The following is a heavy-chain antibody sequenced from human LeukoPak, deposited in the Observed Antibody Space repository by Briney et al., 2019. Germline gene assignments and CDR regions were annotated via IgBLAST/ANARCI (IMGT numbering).Heavy chain of an antibody. CDR3: ARGGRPYYYDSSVSNWFDP. D-gene: IGHD3-22*01. Sequence: GGSLRLSCAASGFTFSSYAMSWVRQAPGKGLVWVSRINSDGSSTSYADSVKGRFTISRDNAKNTLYLQMNSLRAEDTAVYYCARGGRPYYYDSSVSNWFDPWGQGTLVTVSS. CDR2: INSDGSST. V-gene: IGHV3-74*01. CDR1: GFTFSSYA. J-gene: IGHJ5*02.